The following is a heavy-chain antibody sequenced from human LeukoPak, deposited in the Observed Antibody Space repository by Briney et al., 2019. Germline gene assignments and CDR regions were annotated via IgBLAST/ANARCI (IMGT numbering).Heavy chain of an antibody. V-gene: IGHV4-59*08. J-gene: IGHJ4*02. CDR1: GGSISSYY. CDR2: IYYSGST. CDR3: ARHFSAAGTGYFDY. D-gene: IGHD6-13*01. Sequence: SETLSLTCTVSGGSISSYYWSWIRQPPGKGQEWIGYIYYSGSTNYNPSLKSRVTISVDTSKNQFSLKLSSVTAADTAVYYCARHFSAAGTGYFDYWGQGTLVTVSS.